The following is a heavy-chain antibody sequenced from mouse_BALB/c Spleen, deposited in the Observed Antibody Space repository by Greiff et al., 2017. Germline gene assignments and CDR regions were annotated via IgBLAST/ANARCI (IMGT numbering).Heavy chain of an antibody. J-gene: IGHJ3*01. V-gene: IGHV1-7*01. D-gene: IGHD3-2*01. CDR3: ARGDSSAFAY. CDR2: INPSTGYT. Sequence: QVQLQQSGAELAKPGASVKMSCKASGYTFTSYWMHWVKQRPGQGLEWIGYINPSTGYTEYNQKFKDKATLTADKSSSTAYMQLSSLTSEDSAVYYCARGDSSAFAYWGQGTLVTVSA. CDR1: GYTFTSYW.